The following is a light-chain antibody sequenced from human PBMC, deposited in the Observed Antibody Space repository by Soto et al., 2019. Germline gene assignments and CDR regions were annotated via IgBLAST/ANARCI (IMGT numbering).Light chain of an antibody. J-gene: IGLJ1*01. CDR2: SNN. Sequence: QSVLTQPPSASGTPGQRVTISCSGSSSNIGSNTVNWYQQLPGTAPKLLIYSNNQRPSGVPDRFSGSKSGTSASLAISGLQSADEADYYCAAWHDLLNGPHVFRPGTKVPV. V-gene: IGLV1-44*01. CDR1: SSNIGSNT. CDR3: AAWHDLLNGPHV.